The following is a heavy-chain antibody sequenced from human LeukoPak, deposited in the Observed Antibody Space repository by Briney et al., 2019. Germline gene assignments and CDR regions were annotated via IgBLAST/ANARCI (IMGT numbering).Heavy chain of an antibody. CDR2: IPHGGRNK. J-gene: IGHJ4*02. Sequence: GGSLRLSCAASGFTFSSYGMHWVRQAPGNGLEWVPVIPHGGRNKYYADAVKGRFTISRDNSKNTLYLQMKSLRAEDTAVYYCAKLVEVVVAATTVGLDYWGQGTLVTVSS. CDR1: GFTFSSYG. V-gene: IGHV3-30*18. CDR3: AKLVEVVVAATTVGLDY. D-gene: IGHD2-15*01.